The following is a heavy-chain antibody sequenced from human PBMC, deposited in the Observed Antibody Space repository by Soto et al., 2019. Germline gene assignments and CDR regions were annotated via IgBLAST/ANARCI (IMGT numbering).Heavy chain of an antibody. J-gene: IGHJ5*02. Sequence: GASVKVSCKASGYTFSTYDINWVRQASGQGLVWMGCVNPSSGNTVYAQKFHGRVTMTRDTSISTAYMELSSLESDDTAIYYCARASMYIWSDRWGQGTLVTVSS. CDR1: GYTFSTYD. CDR3: ARASMYIWSDR. V-gene: IGHV1-8*01. D-gene: IGHD1-20*01. CDR2: VNPSSGNT.